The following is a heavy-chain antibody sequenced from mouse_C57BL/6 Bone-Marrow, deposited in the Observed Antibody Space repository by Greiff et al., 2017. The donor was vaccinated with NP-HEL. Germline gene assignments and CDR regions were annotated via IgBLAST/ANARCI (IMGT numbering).Heavy chain of an antibody. D-gene: IGHD2-2*01. CDR2: INPNNGGT. V-gene: IGHV1-22*01. CDR1: GYTFTDYN. J-gene: IGHJ2*01. CDR3: VSWLRQGFDY. Sequence: EVQLQQSGPELVKPGASVKMSCKASGYTFTDYNMHWVKQSHGKSLEWIGYINPNNGGTSYNQKFKGKATLTVNKSSSTAYMELRSLTSEDSAVYYCVSWLRQGFDYWGQGTTLTVSS.